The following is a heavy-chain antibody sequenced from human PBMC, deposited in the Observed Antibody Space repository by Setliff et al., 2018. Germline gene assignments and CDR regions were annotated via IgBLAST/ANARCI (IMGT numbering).Heavy chain of an antibody. V-gene: IGHV4-61*09. D-gene: IGHD3-3*01. CDR2: IYTSWST. J-gene: IGHJ6*03. CDR1: GGSISNTYYY. CDR3: ARVSGFLYIDV. Sequence: PSETLSLTCTVSGGSISNTYYYWSWIRQPAGQGLEWIGQIYTSWSTNYNPSLNSRVTISVDTSKNQFSLKLSSVTAADTAVYYCARVSGFLYIDVWGKGTTVTVSS.